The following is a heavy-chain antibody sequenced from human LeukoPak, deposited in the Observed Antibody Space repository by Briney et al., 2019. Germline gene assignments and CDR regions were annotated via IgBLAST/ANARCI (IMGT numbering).Heavy chain of an antibody. CDR1: GFTFSSYS. V-gene: IGHV3-21*01. CDR2: ISSSSSYI. CDR3: ARDRFGSGWYGGGYYFDY. J-gene: IGHJ4*02. Sequence: PGGSLRLSCAASGFTFSSYSMNWVRQAPGKGLEWVSSISSSSSYIYYADSVKGRFTISRDNAKNSLYLQMNSLRVEDTAVYYCARDRFGSGWYGGGYYFDYWGQGTLVTVSS. D-gene: IGHD6-19*01.